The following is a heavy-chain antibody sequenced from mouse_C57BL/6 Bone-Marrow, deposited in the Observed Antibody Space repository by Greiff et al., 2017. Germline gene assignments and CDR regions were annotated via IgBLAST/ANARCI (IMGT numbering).Heavy chain of an antibody. CDR2: IDPENGDT. V-gene: IGHV14-4*01. J-gene: IGHJ2*01. D-gene: IGHD1-1*01. CDR1: GYNINDDY. CDR3: APYYYGSSYGY. Sequence: EVQLQQSGAELVRPGASVKLSCKASGYNINDDYMNWVKQRHEQGLEWIGWIDPENGDTEYASKFKGKATLTADTTSSTAYLQLRSLTSEDSAVYYCAPYYYGSSYGYWGQGTTLTVSS.